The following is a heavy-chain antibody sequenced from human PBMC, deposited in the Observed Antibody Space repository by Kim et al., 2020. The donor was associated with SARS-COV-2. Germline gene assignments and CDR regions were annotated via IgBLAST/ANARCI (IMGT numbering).Heavy chain of an antibody. Sequence: SETLSLTCTVSGGSISSSNYYWAWFRQPPGKGLEWLGSIYFSGSTYYNPSLKSRVTISVDMSKNQFSLKLSSVTAADTAVYYCARRPGGSGWLDYWGQGTLVTVSS. CDR1: GGSISSSNYY. CDR2: IYFSGST. J-gene: IGHJ4*02. D-gene: IGHD6-19*01. V-gene: IGHV4-39*01. CDR3: ARRPGGSGWLDY.